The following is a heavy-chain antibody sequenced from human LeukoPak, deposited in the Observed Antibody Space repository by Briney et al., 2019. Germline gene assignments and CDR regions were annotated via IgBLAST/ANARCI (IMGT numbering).Heavy chain of an antibody. V-gene: IGHV3-23*01. CDR1: GFTFSRYA. CDR2: IIGSGGTT. D-gene: IGHD3-22*01. J-gene: IGHJ4*02. CDR3: VKDSYYYDNSGYYYVKDH. Sequence: GGSLRLSCAASGFTFSRYAMNWVRQAPGKRLEWVSGIIGSGGTTYYADSVQGRFTISRDNSKNTLYVQMNSLRADDTAIYYCVKDSYYYDNSGYYYVKDHWGQGTLVTVSS.